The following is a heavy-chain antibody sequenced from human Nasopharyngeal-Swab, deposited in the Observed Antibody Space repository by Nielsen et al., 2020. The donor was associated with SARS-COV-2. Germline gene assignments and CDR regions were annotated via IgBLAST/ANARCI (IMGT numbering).Heavy chain of an antibody. D-gene: IGHD3-22*01. J-gene: IGHJ4*02. CDR3: AKDSSGYYYGTFDY. CDR2: IKQDGSEK. V-gene: IGHV3-7*03. Sequence: WIRQPPGKGLEWVANIKQDGSEKYYVDSVKGRFTISRDNAKNSLYLQMNSLRAEDTAVYYCAKDSSGYYYGTFDYWGQGTLVTVSS.